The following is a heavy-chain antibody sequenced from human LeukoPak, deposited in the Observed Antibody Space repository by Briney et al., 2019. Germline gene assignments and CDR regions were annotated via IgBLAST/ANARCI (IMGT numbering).Heavy chain of an antibody. J-gene: IGHJ4*02. V-gene: IGHV3-48*03. Sequence: GGSLRLSCAASGFSFSSYEMNWVRQAPGKGLEWISYISASGTLTHYADSVEGRFTISRDNAKNSLYLQMISLRTEDTAVYYCAKDPRRYSRTGGYFDYWGQGTLVTVSS. CDR2: ISASGTLT. CDR1: GFSFSSYE. D-gene: IGHD6-13*01. CDR3: AKDPRRYSRTGGYFDY.